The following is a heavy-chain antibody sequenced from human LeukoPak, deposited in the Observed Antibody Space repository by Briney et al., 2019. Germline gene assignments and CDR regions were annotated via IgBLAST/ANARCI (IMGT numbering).Heavy chain of an antibody. CDR1: GFTFSSYA. V-gene: IGHV3-30-3*01. Sequence: PGGSLRLSCAASGFTFSSYAMHWVRQAPGKGLEWVAVISYDGSNKYYADSVKCRFTISRDNSKNTLYLQMNSLRAEDTAVYYRARDLTSFDYWGQGTLVTVSS. J-gene: IGHJ4*02. CDR3: ARDLTSFDY. CDR2: ISYDGSNK.